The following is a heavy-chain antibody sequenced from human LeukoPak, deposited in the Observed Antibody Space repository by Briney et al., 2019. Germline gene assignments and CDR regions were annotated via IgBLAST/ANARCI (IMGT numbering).Heavy chain of an antibody. CDR3: AKGLWGTPVDY. Sequence: GGSLRLSCAASGFTFDDYAMHWVRQPPGKGLEWVSGISWNSGRIAYADSVKGRFTISRDNAKNSLYLQMNSLRAEDTALYYCAKGLWGTPVDYWGQGSLVTVSS. CDR2: ISWNSGRI. V-gene: IGHV3-9*01. CDR1: GFTFDDYA. D-gene: IGHD3-16*01. J-gene: IGHJ4*02.